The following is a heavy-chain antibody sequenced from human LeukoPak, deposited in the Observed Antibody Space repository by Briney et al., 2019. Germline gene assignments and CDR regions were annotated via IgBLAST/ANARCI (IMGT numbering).Heavy chain of an antibody. J-gene: IGHJ4*02. CDR2: IHNSGRT. Sequence: NPSETLSLTGSVSGGSVSSYYWSWIRQSPGKGLEWIGYIHNSGRTNYNPSLKSRVTGFVDTSKTQVSLRLSSVTAADTAVYYCARHGTISSESYFDYWGQGALVTVSS. V-gene: IGHV4-59*08. CDR1: GGSVSSYY. CDR3: ARHGTISSESYFDY. D-gene: IGHD1-14*01.